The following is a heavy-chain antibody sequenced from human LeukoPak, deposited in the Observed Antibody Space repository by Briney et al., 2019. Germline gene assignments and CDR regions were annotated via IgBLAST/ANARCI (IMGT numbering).Heavy chain of an antibody. V-gene: IGHV3-7*01. CDR3: AREAEWELLRYFQH. CDR1: GFTFSSHW. Sequence: GGSLRLSCAASGFTFSSHWMSWVRQAPGKGLEWVANIKQDGSEKYYVDSVKGRFTISRDNAKNSLYLQMNSLRAEDTAVYYCAREAEWELLRYFQHWGQGTLVTVSS. J-gene: IGHJ1*01. CDR2: IKQDGSEK. D-gene: IGHD1-26*01.